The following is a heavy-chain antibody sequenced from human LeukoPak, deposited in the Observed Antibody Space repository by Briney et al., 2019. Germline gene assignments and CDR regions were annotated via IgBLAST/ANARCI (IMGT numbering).Heavy chain of an antibody. D-gene: IGHD6-19*01. V-gene: IGHV4-39*07. Sequence: SETLSLTCTVSGGSISSSSYYWTWIRQPPGKGLEWIGEINHSGSTHYNPSLKSRVTISVDTSKNQFSLKLSSVTAADTAVYYCARGVGDISAWYSVYWGQGTRVTVSS. CDR1: GGSISSSSYY. J-gene: IGHJ4*02. CDR3: ARGVGDISAWYSVY. CDR2: INHSGST.